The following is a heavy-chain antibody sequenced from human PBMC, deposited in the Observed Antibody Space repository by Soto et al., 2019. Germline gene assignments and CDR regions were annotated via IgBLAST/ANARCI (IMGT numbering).Heavy chain of an antibody. CDR1: GYTFTSYA. D-gene: IGHD3-9*01. Sequence: GASVKVSCKASGYTFTSYAMHWVRQAPGQRLEWMGWINAGNGNTKYSQKFQGRVTITRDTSASTAYMELSSLRSEDTAVYYCARSHKYYDILTGYQTGSPDYWGQGTLVTVSS. CDR2: INAGNGNT. CDR3: ARSHKYYDILTGYQTGSPDY. J-gene: IGHJ4*02. V-gene: IGHV1-3*01.